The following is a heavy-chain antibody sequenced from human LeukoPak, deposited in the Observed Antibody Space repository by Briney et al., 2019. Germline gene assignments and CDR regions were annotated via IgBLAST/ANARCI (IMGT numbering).Heavy chain of an antibody. D-gene: IGHD4-23*01. CDR1: GYTLTELS. J-gene: IGHJ5*02. Sequence: GASVKVSCKVSGYTLTELSMHWVRQAPGKRLEWRGGFDPEDGETIYAQKFQGRVTMTEDTSTDTAYMELSSLRSEDTAVYYCAVYGGNSEMALWFDPWGQGTLVTVSS. CDR3: AVYGGNSEMALWFDP. V-gene: IGHV1-24*01. CDR2: FDPEDGET.